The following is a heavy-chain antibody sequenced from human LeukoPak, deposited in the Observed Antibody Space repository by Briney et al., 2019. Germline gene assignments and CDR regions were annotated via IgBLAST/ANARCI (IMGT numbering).Heavy chain of an antibody. D-gene: IGHD3-22*01. Sequence: SETLSLTCTVSGGSISSGDYYWRWLRQPPGKGLEWIGYIYYSGSTYYNPSLKSRVTISVDTSKNQFSLKLSSVTAADTAVYYCARDNYYDSSGGFDHWGQGTLVTVSS. J-gene: IGHJ4*02. CDR3: ARDNYYDSSGGFDH. CDR2: IYYSGST. CDR1: GGSISSGDYY. V-gene: IGHV4-30-4*01.